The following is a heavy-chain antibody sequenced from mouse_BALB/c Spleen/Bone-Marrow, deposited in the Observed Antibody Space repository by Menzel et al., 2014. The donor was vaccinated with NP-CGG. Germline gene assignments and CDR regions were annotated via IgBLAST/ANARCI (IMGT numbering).Heavy chain of an antibody. CDR3: AGWELGRAWFAY. V-gene: IGHV14-3*02. CDR2: IDPANGNT. J-gene: IGHJ3*01. D-gene: IGHD4-1*01. CDR1: GFNIKDTY. Sequence: VQLQQSGAELVKPGASVKLSRTASGFNIKDTYMHWVKQRPEQGLEWIGRIDPANGNTKYDPKFQGKATITADTSSNTAYLQLSSRTSEDTAVYYCAGWELGRAWFAYWGQGTLVTVSA.